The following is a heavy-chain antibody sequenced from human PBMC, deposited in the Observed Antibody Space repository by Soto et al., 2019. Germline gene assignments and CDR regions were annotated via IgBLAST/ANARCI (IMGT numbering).Heavy chain of an antibody. Sequence: ASETLSLTCTVSGGSISSYYWSWIRQPPGKGLEWIGYIYYSGSTNYNPSLKSRVTISVDTSKNQFSLKLSSVTAADTAVYYCARAGHYYGSGSYYRSYYYYGMDVWGQGTTVTVSS. CDR1: GGSISSYY. CDR2: IYYSGST. V-gene: IGHV4-59*01. D-gene: IGHD3-10*01. J-gene: IGHJ6*02. CDR3: ARAGHYYGSGSYYRSYYYYGMDV.